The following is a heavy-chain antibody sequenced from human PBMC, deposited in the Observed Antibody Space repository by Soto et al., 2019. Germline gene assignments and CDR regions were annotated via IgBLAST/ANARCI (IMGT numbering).Heavy chain of an antibody. J-gene: IGHJ5*02. CDR2: IDGDGTST. Sequence: GGSLRLSCAASGFTFSGYWMYWVRQSPGKGLVWVSRIDGDGTSTGYADSVKGRFTISRDNAKNTLHLQMNSLRAEDTAVYYCARDPRNLGLDPWGLGTLVTVSS. CDR3: ARDPRNLGLDP. V-gene: IGHV3-74*01. CDR1: GFTFSGYW. D-gene: IGHD4-4*01.